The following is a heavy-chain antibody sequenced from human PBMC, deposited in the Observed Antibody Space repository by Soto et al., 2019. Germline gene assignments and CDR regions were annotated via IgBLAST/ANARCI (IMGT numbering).Heavy chain of an antibody. D-gene: IGHD2-8*01. J-gene: IGHJ4*02. V-gene: IGHV4-30-4*01. CDR1: GGSISSGDYY. CDR3: ARDSRYCTNGVCYKFLDY. Sequence: QVQLQESGPGLVKPSQTLSLTCTVSGGSISSGDYYWSWIRQPPGKGLEWIGYIYYSGSTYYNPYLKSRVTISVDTSKNQFSLKLSSVTAADTVVYYCARDSRYCTNGVCYKFLDYWGQGTLVTVSS. CDR2: IYYSGST.